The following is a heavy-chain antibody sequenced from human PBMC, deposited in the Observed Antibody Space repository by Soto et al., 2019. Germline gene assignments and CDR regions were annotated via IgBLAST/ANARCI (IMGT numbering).Heavy chain of an antibody. J-gene: IGHJ3*02. CDR1: GYTLTELS. CDR2: FDPEDGET. Sequence: ASVKVSCKVSGYTLTELSMHWVRQAPGKGLEWMGGFDPEDGETIYAQKFQGRVTMTEDTSTDTAYMELSSLRSEDTAVYYCASYCSGGSCYPFGAFVIWGQGTMVTVSS. D-gene: IGHD2-15*01. CDR3: ASYCSGGSCYPFGAFVI. V-gene: IGHV1-24*01.